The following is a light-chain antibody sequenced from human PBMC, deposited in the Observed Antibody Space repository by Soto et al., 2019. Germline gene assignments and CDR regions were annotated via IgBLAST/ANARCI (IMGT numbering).Light chain of an antibody. V-gene: IGKV1-12*01. CDR2: AAS. CDR1: QNIFNW. Sequence: DIQMTQSPSSVSASVGDRVTITCRASQNIFNWLAWYQQKPGKAPTLLIYAASTLQSGVPSRFSGSGYGTDFTLTITSLQPEDFATYYCHQANSLPLYTFGQGTRVEVK. CDR3: HQANSLPLYT. J-gene: IGKJ2*01.